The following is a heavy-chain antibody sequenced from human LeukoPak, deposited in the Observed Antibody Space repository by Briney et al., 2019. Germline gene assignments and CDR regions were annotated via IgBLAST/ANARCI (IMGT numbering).Heavy chain of an antibody. Sequence: ASVKVSCKASGYTFTRNYMHWVRQVPGQGLEWMGWINPTSGDTNYVQKFQGRVIMTRDTSISTAYMELSRVRSDDTAVYYCARGDGDGPARRAFDIWGQGTMVTVAS. CDR1: GYTFTRNY. J-gene: IGHJ3*02. V-gene: IGHV1-2*02. D-gene: IGHD7-27*01. CDR3: ARGDGDGPARRAFDI. CDR2: INPTSGDT.